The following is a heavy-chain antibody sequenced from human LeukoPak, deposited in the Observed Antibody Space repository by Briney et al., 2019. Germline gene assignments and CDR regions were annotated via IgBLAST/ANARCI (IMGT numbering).Heavy chain of an antibody. CDR2: TFWNDDQ. Sequence: SGPTLVKPTQTLTLTCTFSGFSLSTSGVGVAWMRQSPGQAPEWLAVTFWNDDQRYSPSLKSRLTITEDTSKNQVVLTMTNMDPADTATYHCAHNGLYHWGQGTLVTVSS. V-gene: IGHV2-5*01. J-gene: IGHJ5*02. D-gene: IGHD2-2*03. CDR3: AHNGLYH. CDR1: GFSLSTSGVG.